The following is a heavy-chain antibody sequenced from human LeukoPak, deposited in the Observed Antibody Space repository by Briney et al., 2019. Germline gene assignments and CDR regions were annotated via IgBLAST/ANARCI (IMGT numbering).Heavy chain of an antibody. J-gene: IGHJ6*04. CDR2: ISRSSSTI. D-gene: IGHD6-6*01. CDR3: ARDAPLGLDV. V-gene: IGHV3-48*01. Sequence: VSSISRSSSTIYYADSVKGRFTISRDNDKNSMYLQMNSLRPEDTPVYYCARDAPLGLDVSGKGTTVTVSS.